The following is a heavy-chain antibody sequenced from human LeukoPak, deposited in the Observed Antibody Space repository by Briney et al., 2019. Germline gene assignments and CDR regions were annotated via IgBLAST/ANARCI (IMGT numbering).Heavy chain of an antibody. CDR3: ARGEVFGVAENVD. CDR1: GGSFSGYY. J-gene: IGHJ4*02. D-gene: IGHD3-3*01. CDR2: IYHSGST. V-gene: IGHV4-34*01. Sequence: PSETLSLTCAVYGGSFSGYYWSWIRQPPGKGLEWIGSIYHSGSTYYNPFLKSRVTISVDTSKNQFSLKLSSVTAADTAVYYCARGEVFGVAENVDWGQGTLVTVSS.